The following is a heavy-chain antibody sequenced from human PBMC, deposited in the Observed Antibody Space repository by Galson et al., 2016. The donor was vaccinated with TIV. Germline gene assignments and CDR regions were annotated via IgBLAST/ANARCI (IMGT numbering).Heavy chain of an antibody. Sequence: SVKVSCKASGGTFSNYAISWVRQAPGQGLEWMGGIIPIFAIAQYAQKFQGRVTITAGKSTSTAYMELSSLRSEDTAVYYCARVSDYYGSGSYYNVLGYWGQGTLVTVSS. V-gene: IGHV1-69*10. J-gene: IGHJ4*02. D-gene: IGHD3-10*01. CDR3: ARVSDYYGSGSYYNVLGY. CDR1: GGTFSNYA. CDR2: IIPIFAIA.